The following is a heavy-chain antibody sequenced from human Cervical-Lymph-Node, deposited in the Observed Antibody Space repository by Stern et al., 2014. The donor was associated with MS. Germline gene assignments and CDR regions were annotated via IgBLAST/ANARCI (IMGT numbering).Heavy chain of an antibody. Sequence: QVQLVESGGGVVQPGRSLRLSCAASGFTFSNYGMHWVRQAPGKGLEWVAVISYDGSNKDNADSVKGRFTISRDNSKNTLYLQMNSLRAEDTAVYYCAKGGAGTGWPIDYWGQGTLVTVSS. CDR1: GFTFSNYG. J-gene: IGHJ4*02. D-gene: IGHD6-19*01. CDR3: AKGGAGTGWPIDY. CDR2: ISYDGSNK. V-gene: IGHV3-30*18.